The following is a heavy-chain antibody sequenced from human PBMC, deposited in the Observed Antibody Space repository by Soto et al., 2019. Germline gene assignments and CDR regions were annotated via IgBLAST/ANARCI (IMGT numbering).Heavy chain of an antibody. CDR2: IYYSGTT. V-gene: IGHV4-59*01. D-gene: IGHD2-8*02. CDR1: GGSISGYY. J-gene: IGHJ6*03. CDR3: ARLTGGTYLSFYYYIGV. Sequence: QVQLQESGPGLVKPSETLSLTCTVSGGSISGYYWSWIRQPPGKGLEWIGYIYYSGTTNYDPSLSSRVTMSVDTSKNQCSLTLSSVTAADTAVYYCARLTGGTYLSFYYYIGVWGKGTTVTVSS.